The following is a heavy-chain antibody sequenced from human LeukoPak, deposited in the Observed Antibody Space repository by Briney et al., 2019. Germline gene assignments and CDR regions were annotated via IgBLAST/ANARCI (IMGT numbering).Heavy chain of an antibody. J-gene: IGHJ6*02. Sequence: SETLSLTCAVYVGSLSGFYWSWIRQPPGKGLDWIGEINHSGGTNFNPSLKSRVTISVDTSKSHFSLRLSSVTGADTAVYYCATTRPGPTYFYYGLGVWGQGTTVTVSS. CDR1: VGSLSGFY. D-gene: IGHD4-17*01. V-gene: IGHV4-34*01. CDR2: INHSGGT. CDR3: ATTRPGPTYFYYGLGV.